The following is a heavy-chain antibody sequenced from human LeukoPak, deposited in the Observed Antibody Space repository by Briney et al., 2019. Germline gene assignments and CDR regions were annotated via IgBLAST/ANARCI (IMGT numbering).Heavy chain of an antibody. CDR3: VGGSGWLGDS. V-gene: IGHV3-7*03. CDR2: IKQDGSDI. D-gene: IGHD6-19*01. Sequence: GGSLRLSCTVSGSTFSNLWMTWVRQAPGKGLEWVANIKQDGSDIYYMDSVKGRFTISRDNAKNSLYLQMNSLRAEDTAMYYCVGGSGWLGDSWGRGTLVTVSS. CDR1: GSTFSNLW. J-gene: IGHJ4*02.